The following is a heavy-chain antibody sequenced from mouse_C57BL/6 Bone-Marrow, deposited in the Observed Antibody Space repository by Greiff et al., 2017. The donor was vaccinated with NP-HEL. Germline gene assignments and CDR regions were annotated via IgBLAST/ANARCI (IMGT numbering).Heavy chain of an antibody. CDR2: IYPGDGDT. V-gene: IGHV1-80*01. CDR3: ARGAY. J-gene: IGHJ3*01. Sequence: QVQLQQSEAELVKPGASVKISCKASGYEFSNYWMNWVKQRPGKGLEWIGQIYPGDGDTNYNGKFKDKATLTADKSSSTVYMQLSRLTSEDSAVYFCARGAYWGQGTLVTVSA. CDR1: GYEFSNYW.